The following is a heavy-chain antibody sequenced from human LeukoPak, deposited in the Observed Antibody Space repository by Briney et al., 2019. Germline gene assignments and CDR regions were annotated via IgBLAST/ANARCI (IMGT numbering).Heavy chain of an antibody. J-gene: IGHJ4*02. V-gene: IGHV3-21*01. CDR1: GFTFSSYS. CDR2: ITSGSSYM. D-gene: IGHD6-19*01. Sequence: GGSLRLSCAASGFTFSSYSMTWVRQAPGKGLEWVSSITSGSSYMYYADSVKGRFTISRDNAKNSLYLQMNSLRAEDTAVYFCARASQWLAFDYWGQGTLVTVSS. CDR3: ARASQWLAFDY.